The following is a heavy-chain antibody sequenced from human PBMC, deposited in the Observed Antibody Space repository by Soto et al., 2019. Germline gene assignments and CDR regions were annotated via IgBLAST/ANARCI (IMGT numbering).Heavy chain of an antibody. V-gene: IGHV1-69*01. J-gene: IGHJ4*02. CDR2: IIPIFGTA. CDR3: SSVSRDNHLIYDY. CDR1: GGTFSSYA. D-gene: IGHD1-1*01. Sequence: QVQLVQSGAAVKKPGSSVKVSCKASGGTFSSYAISWVRQAPGQGLEWMGGIIPIFGTANYAQQFQGRVTITADESTSTAYMELSSLRSEDTAVYYCSSVSRDNHLIYDYWGQGTLVTVSS.